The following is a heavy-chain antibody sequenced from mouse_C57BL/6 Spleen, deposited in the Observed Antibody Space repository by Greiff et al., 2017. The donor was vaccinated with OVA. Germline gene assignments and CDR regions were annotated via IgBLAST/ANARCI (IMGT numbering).Heavy chain of an antibody. CDR3: ARHGSSYKFAY. D-gene: IGHD1-1*01. J-gene: IGHJ3*01. V-gene: IGHV1-50*01. CDR2: IDPSDSYT. Sequence: QVQLPQPGAELVKPGASVKLSCKASGYTFTSYWMQWVKQRPGQGLEWIGEIDPSDSYTNYNQKFKGKATLTVDTSSSTAYMQLSSLTSEDSAVYYCARHGSSYKFAYWGQGTLVTVSA. CDR1: GYTFTSYW.